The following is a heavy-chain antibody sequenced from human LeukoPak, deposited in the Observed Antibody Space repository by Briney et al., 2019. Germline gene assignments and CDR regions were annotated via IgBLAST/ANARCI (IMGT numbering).Heavy chain of an antibody. CDR1: GFTFSSYA. Sequence: GGSLRLSCAASGFTFSSYAMSWVGQAPGKGLEWVSAISVSGGSTYYAASVKGRFTISRANSKNTLYLQMNSLRAEDTAVYYCAKDGITMVRGVIIVVGYFDYWGQGTLVTVSS. J-gene: IGHJ4*02. CDR3: AKDGITMVRGVIIVVGYFDY. D-gene: IGHD3-10*01. CDR2: ISVSGGST. V-gene: IGHV3-23*01.